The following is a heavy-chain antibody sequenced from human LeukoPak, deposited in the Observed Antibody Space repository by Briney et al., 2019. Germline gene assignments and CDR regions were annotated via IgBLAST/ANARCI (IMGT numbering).Heavy chain of an antibody. CDR1: GFTFSTND. V-gene: IGHV4-34*01. CDR3: ARGRWYSSSWYQYYYYVDV. Sequence: PGGTLRLSCAASGFTFSTNDMAWVRQAPGKGLEWIGEINHSGSTNYNPSLKSRVTISVDTSKNQFSLKLSSVTAADTAVCYCARGRWYSSSWYQYYYYVDVWGKGTTVTVSS. D-gene: IGHD6-13*01. J-gene: IGHJ6*03. CDR2: INHSGST.